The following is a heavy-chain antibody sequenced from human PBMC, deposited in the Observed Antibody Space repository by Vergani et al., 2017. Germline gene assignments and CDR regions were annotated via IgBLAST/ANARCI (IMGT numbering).Heavy chain of an antibody. J-gene: IGHJ6*02. V-gene: IGHV4-59*01. CDR1: GGSISSYY. CDR3: ASSPGYCSSTSCPYYYYGMDV. CDR2: IYYSWST. Sequence: QVQLQESGPGLVKPSETLSLTCTVSGGSISSYYWSWIRHPPGKGLEWIGYIYYSWSTNYNPSLKSRVTISGDTSKNQFSLKLSTVTAADTAVYYCASSPGYCSSTSCPYYYYGMDVWGQGTTVTVSS. D-gene: IGHD2-2*01.